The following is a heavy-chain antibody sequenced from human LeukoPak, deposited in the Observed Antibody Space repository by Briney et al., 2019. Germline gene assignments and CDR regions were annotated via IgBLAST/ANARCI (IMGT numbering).Heavy chain of an antibody. CDR2: ISYDGSNK. Sequence: GGSLRLSCAASGFTFSSYAMHWVRQAPGKGLEWVAVISYDGSNKYYADSVKGRFTISRDNSKNTLYLQMNSLRAEDTAVYYCARDSHGYSGYGPFDYWGQGTLVTVSS. D-gene: IGHD5-12*01. CDR3: ARDSHGYSGYGPFDY. V-gene: IGHV3-30*04. J-gene: IGHJ4*02. CDR1: GFTFSSYA.